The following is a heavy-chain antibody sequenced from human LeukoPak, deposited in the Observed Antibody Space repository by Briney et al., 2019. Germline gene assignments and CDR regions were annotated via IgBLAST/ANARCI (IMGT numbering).Heavy chain of an antibody. CDR3: ARANRITMVRYFDY. CDR1: VATFTSYA. D-gene: IGHD3-10*01. CDR2: IIPIFGTA. V-gene: IGHV1-69*06. Sequence: SVKVSCKASVATFTSYAISWVRQAPGQGLEWMGGIIPIFGTANYAQKFQGRVTITADKSTSTAYMELSSLRSEDTAVYYCARANRITMVRYFDYWGQGTLVTVSS. J-gene: IGHJ4*02.